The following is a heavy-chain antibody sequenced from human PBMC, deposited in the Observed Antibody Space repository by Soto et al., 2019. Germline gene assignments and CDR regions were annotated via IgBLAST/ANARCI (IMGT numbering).Heavy chain of an antibody. CDR1: GYTFTSYY. CDR3: ARGDSSGYYYPSYYFDY. J-gene: IGHJ4*02. V-gene: IGHV1-46*01. D-gene: IGHD3-22*01. CDR2: INPSGGST. Sequence: ASVKVSCKASGYTFTSYYMHWVRQAPGQGLEWMGIINPSGGSTSYAQKFQGRVTMTRDTSTSTVYMELSSLRSEDTAVYYCARGDSSGYYYPSYYFDYWGQGTRVTVSS.